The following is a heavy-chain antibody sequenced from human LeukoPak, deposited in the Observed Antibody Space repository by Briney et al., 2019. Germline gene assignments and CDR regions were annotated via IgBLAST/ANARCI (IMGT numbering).Heavy chain of an antibody. V-gene: IGHV7-4-1*02. CDR2: IDTNTGNP. D-gene: IGHD2-2*01. CDR3: ARGRRYCSSTTCYGMYYSDY. Sequence: ASVNVTCKASAYTFTSYAMNWVRQAPGQGLEWKGWIDTNTGNPTNAQGFTGRFVFSLDTSVSTAYLQISSLKAEDTAVYYCARGRRYCSSTTCYGMYYSDYWGQGTLVTVSS. J-gene: IGHJ4*02. CDR1: AYTFTSYA.